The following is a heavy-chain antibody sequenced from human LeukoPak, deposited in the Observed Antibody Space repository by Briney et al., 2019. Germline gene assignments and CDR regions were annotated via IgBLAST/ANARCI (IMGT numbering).Heavy chain of an antibody. D-gene: IGHD3-3*01. CDR2: INHSGST. V-gene: IGHV4-34*01. Sequence: PSETLSLTCAVYGGSFSGYYWSWIRQPPGKGLEWIGEINHSGSTNYNPSLKSRVTISVDTSKNQFSLKLSSVTAADTAVYYCARGGGYYDFWSGYSYWGQGTLVTVSS. CDR3: ARGGGYYDFWSGYSY. CDR1: GGSFSGYY. J-gene: IGHJ4*02.